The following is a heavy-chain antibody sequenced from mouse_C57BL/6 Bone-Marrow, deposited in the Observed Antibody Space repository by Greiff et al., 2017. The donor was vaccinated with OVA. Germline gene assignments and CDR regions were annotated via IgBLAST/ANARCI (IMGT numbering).Heavy chain of an antibody. CDR2: IYPRSGNT. D-gene: IGHD3-1*01. V-gene: IGHV1-81*01. J-gene: IGHJ1*03. CDR1: GYTFTSYG. CDR3: ARGSGDGGGYFDV. Sequence: QVHVKQSGAELARPGASVKLSCKASGYTFTSYGISWVKQRTGQGLEWIGEIYPRSGNTYYNEKFKGKATLTADKSSRTAYMELRSLTSEDSAVYFCARGSGDGGGYFDVWGTGTTVTVSS.